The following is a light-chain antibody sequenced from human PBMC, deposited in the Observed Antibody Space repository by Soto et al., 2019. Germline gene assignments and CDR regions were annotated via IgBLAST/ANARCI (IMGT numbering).Light chain of an antibody. CDR3: QQSSNWPYT. J-gene: IGKJ2*01. V-gene: IGKV3-15*01. CDR2: GAS. CDR1: QSVSTN. Sequence: EIVLTQSPGTLSVSPGERANLSCRASQSVSTNLAWFQQKPGQAPRLLIYGASTRATGIPARFSGSGSGTEFTLTINSLQSEDLAVYYCQQSSNWPYTFGQRTKLEV.